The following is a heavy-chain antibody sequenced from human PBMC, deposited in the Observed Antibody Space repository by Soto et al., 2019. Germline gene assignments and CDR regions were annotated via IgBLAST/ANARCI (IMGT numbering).Heavy chain of an antibody. Sequence: ASVKVSCKASGYTFTSYGISWVRQAPGQGLEWMGWISAYNGNTNYAQKLQGRVTMTTDTSTSTAYMELRSLRSDDTAVYYCARDSESRGYYYYGMDVWGQGTTVTVSS. CDR1: GYTFTSYG. CDR2: ISAYNGNT. V-gene: IGHV1-18*01. J-gene: IGHJ6*02. CDR3: ARDSESRGYYYYGMDV.